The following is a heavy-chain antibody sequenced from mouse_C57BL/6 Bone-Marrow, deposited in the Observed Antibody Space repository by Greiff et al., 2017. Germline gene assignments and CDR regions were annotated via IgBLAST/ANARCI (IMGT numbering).Heavy chain of an antibody. CDR1: GFSLSTSGMG. J-gene: IGHJ4*01. Sequence: QVQLKESGPGILQPSQTLSLTCSFSGFSLSTSGMGLGWIRQPSGKGLEWLAHTWWDDDKYYNPAPKSRPTISKDTSKNHVFLKSANVDTADTAIYYCARYYYGSSHYYSMAYWRQGTLVTVSS. CDR3: ARYYYGSSHYYSMAY. V-gene: IGHV8-8*01. D-gene: IGHD1-1*01. CDR2: TWWDDDK.